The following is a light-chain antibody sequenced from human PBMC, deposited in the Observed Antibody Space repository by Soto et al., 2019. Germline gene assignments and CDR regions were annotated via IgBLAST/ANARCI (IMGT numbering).Light chain of an antibody. CDR2: AAS. CDR3: QHSYSTPPT. J-gene: IGKJ2*01. V-gene: IGKV1-39*01. Sequence: DLQMTQSPSSLSASVGDRVTITCRASQSITSSLSWYQQKPGKAPKLLIYAASSLQSGVPSRFSGSGSGTDFTLTISSLQPEDFATYYCQHSYSTPPTFGQGTKLEIK. CDR1: QSITSS.